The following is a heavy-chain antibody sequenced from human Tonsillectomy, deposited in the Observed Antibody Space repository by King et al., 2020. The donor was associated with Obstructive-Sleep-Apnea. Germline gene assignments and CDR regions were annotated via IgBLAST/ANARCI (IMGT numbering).Heavy chain of an antibody. Sequence: EVQLVESGGGLAQPGRSLRLSCAASGFTFDDYAMHWVRQAPGKGLEWVSGIIWNGGSRGYADSVKGRFTISRDNAKGSLYLQMNNLRAEDTALYYCAKDISYDILTGDFDYWGQGTLVTVSS. J-gene: IGHJ4*02. D-gene: IGHD3-9*01. CDR3: AKDISYDILTGDFDY. CDR2: IIWNGGSR. CDR1: GFTFDDYA. V-gene: IGHV3-9*01.